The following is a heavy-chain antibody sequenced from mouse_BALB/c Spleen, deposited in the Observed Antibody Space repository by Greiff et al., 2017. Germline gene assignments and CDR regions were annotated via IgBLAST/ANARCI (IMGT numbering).Heavy chain of an antibody. V-gene: IGHV5-6*01. Sequence: EVQLQESGGDLVKPGGSLKLSCAASGFTFSSYGMSWVRQTPDKRLEWVATISSGGSYTYYPDSVKGRFTISRDNAKNTLYLQMSSLKSEDTAMYYCARLYGNYGCMDYWGQGTSVTVSS. D-gene: IGHD2-10*02. J-gene: IGHJ4*01. CDR2: ISSGGSYT. CDR1: GFTFSSYG. CDR3: ARLYGNYGCMDY.